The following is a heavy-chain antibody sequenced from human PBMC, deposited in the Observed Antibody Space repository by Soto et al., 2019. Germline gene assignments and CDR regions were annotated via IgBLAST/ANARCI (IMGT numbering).Heavy chain of an antibody. Sequence: EVQLAESGGGLVQPGRSLRLSCAASGFTFQDHAMHWVRQPPGKGLEWVSSISWNSGSIGYADSVKGRFTISRDNAKNSLYLQMNSLRPEDTAFYYCVKDMSGNNYNFDYWGRGTLVTVSS. CDR2: ISWNSGSI. J-gene: IGHJ4*02. CDR1: GFTFQDHA. CDR3: VKDMSGNNYNFDY. D-gene: IGHD5-18*01. V-gene: IGHV3-9*01.